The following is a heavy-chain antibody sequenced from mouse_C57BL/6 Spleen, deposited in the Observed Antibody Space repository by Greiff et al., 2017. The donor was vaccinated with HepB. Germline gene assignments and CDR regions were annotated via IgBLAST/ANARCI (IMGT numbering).Heavy chain of an antibody. CDR2: IYPRSGKT. CDR1: GYTFTSYG. J-gene: IGHJ2*01. V-gene: IGHV1-81*01. D-gene: IGHD1-1*01. Sequence: VQLQQSGAELARPGASVKLSCKASGYTFTSYGISWVQQRTGQGLEWIGEIYPRSGKTYYNENFKGKATLAADKSSSTASMELHSLTSGDSAVYICTREAITTVVDYFDYWGQGTTLTVSS. CDR3: TREAITTVVDYFDY.